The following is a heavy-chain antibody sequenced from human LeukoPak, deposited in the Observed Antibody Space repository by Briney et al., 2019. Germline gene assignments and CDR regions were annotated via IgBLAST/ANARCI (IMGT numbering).Heavy chain of an antibody. V-gene: IGHV3-21*01. Sequence: GRSLRLSCAASGFTFSSYSMNWVRQAPGKGLEWASSISSSSSYIYYADSVKGRFTISRDNAKNSLYLQMNSLRAEDTAVYYCARGGDYWEAAFDIWGQGTMVTVSS. CDR2: ISSSSSYI. D-gene: IGHD2-21*02. CDR3: ARGGDYWEAAFDI. CDR1: GFTFSSYS. J-gene: IGHJ3*02.